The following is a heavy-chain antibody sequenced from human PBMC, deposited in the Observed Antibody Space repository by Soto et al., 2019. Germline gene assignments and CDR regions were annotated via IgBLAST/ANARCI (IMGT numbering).Heavy chain of an antibody. Sequence: PGGSLSFSSASFGFTFSTYTMNWVRPAPGKGLEWVSGINAPGSPTYYAASVKGRFTVSRDNSKKMLFLQMNSLRDEDTAVYYCAKDRHTDGIWTFDSWGPGTLVTVYS. CDR2: INAPGSPT. D-gene: IGHD3-9*01. CDR3: AKDRHTDGIWTFDS. J-gene: IGHJ4*02. V-gene: IGHV3-23*01. CDR1: GFTFSTYT.